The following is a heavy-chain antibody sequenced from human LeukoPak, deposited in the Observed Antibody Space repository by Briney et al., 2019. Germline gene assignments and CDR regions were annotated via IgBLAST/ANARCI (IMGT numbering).Heavy chain of an antibody. V-gene: IGHV4-38-2*02. CDR3: VRDLARGPADY. J-gene: IGHJ4*02. Sequence: SETLSLTCSVSSSSTNTPYYWGWIRQPPGKGLEWIGSVFRTGGTYYNPSLESRLSISLDTSENQFSLRLRSVTAADTAVYYCVRDLARGPADYWGQGTLVTVSS. CDR1: SSSTNTPYY. D-gene: IGHD2-2*01. CDR2: VFRTGGT.